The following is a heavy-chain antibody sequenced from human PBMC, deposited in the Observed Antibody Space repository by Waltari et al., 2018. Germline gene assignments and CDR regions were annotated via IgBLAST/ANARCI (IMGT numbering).Heavy chain of an antibody. CDR2: IYYSGST. CDR3: ARHEGSWQGDWFDP. CDR1: GGSISSHS. V-gene: IGHV4-59*08. D-gene: IGHD6-13*01. Sequence: QVQLQESGPGLVIPSETLSLTCTVSGGSISSHSWSWIRQPPGKGLEWIGYIYYSGSTKYNPSLKSRVTISVDTSKNQFSLKLSSVTAADTAVYYCARHEGSWQGDWFDPWGQGTLVTVSS. J-gene: IGHJ5*02.